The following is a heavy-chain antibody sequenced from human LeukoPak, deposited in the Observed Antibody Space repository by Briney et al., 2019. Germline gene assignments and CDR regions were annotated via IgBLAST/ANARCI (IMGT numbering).Heavy chain of an antibody. J-gene: IGHJ4*02. CDR1: VFTFSSHS. CDR3: AKNGVYCDVHCPADY. V-gene: IGHV3-33*06. Sequence: GGSLRLSRAASVFTFSSHSMNWVRQAPGKGLEWVAVIWSDGRNKYYADSVKGRFTISRDNSKNTLYLQMNSLRADDTAVYYCAKNGVYCDVHCPADYWGQGTLVTVSS. D-gene: IGHD2-21*02. CDR2: IWSDGRNK.